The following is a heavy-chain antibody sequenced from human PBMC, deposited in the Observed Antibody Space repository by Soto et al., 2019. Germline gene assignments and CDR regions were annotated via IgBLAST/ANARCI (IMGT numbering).Heavy chain of an antibody. CDR3: ARAANLFEYSSSELDY. CDR1: GGSISSGGYS. J-gene: IGHJ4*02. CDR2: IYHSGST. D-gene: IGHD6-6*01. Sequence: QLQLQESGSGLVKPSQTLSLTCAVSGGSISSGGYSWSWIRQPPGKGLEWIGYIYHSGSTYYNPSLKSRVTISVDRSKNQFSLKLSSVTAADTAVYYCARAANLFEYSSSELDYWGQGTLVTVSS. V-gene: IGHV4-30-2*01.